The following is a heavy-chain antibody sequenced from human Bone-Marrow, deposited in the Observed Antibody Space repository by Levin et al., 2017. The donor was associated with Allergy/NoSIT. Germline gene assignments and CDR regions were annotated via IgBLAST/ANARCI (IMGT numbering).Heavy chain of an antibody. V-gene: IGHV3-23*01. D-gene: IGHD1-14*01. CDR3: AKGQVARTTARSLDY. Sequence: LSLTCAASGFPFSNSAITWVRQAPGKGLEWVSSITSSGGSTYCADSVKGRFTISRDNPQNTLYLQMNSLRAEDTAVYYCAKGQVARTTARSLDYWGQGTLVTVSS. CDR2: ITSSGGST. J-gene: IGHJ4*02. CDR1: GFPFSNSA.